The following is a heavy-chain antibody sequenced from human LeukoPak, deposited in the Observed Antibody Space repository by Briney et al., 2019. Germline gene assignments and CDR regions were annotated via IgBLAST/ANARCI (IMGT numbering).Heavy chain of an antibody. D-gene: IGHD2-15*01. J-gene: IGHJ4*02. Sequence: ASVKVSCKASGGTFSSYAISWVRQAPGQGLEWMGRIIPILGIANYAQKFQGRVTITADKSTSTAYMELSSLRSEDTAVYYCARVKCSGGSCYSGYFDYWGQGTLVTVSS. V-gene: IGHV1-69*04. CDR2: IIPILGIA. CDR1: GGTFSSYA. CDR3: ARVKCSGGSCYSGYFDY.